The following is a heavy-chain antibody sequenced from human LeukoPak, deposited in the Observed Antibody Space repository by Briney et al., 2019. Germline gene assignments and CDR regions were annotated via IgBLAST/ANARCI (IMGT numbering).Heavy chain of an antibody. CDR2: ITPNSGGT. CDR3: ARGRGGGYFDF. Sequence: ASVKVSRKASGYTFTTYNIHWVRQAPGQGLEWMGWITPNSGGTNYAHKFQGRVTMTRDTSISTAYMELSRLRSEDTAAYSCARGRGGGYFDFWGQETLVTVSS. CDR1: GYTFTTYN. D-gene: IGHD2-15*01. V-gene: IGHV1-2*02. J-gene: IGHJ4*02.